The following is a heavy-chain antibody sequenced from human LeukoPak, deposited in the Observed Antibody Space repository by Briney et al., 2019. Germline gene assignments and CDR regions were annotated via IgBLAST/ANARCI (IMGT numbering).Heavy chain of an antibody. CDR2: ISYDGSDK. J-gene: IGHJ4*02. Sequence: GGSLRLSCAASGFTFKSYGMHWVRQAPGKGLEWVAAISYDGSDKYYVDSVKGRFTISRDNSKNTLYRQMNSLSSQERASNYSAKRDQHTAMVLNYFDYWGQGTLVTVSS. V-gene: IGHV3-30*18. D-gene: IGHD5-18*01. CDR1: GFTFKSYG. CDR3: AKRDQHTAMVLNYFDY.